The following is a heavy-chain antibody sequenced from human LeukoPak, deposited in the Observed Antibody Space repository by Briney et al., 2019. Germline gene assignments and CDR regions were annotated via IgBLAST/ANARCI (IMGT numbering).Heavy chain of an antibody. CDR1: GGSISNLNYY. CDR3: ARPSTYYYDSSGHGAFDI. CDR2: SYASGST. J-gene: IGHJ3*02. Sequence: SETLSLTCTVSGGSISNLNYYGGWVRQPAGKGLEWIGRSYASGSTNYNPSLKSRVTISVDTSKNQFSLKLSSVTAADTAVYYCARPSTYYYDSSGHGAFDIWGQGTMVTVSS. D-gene: IGHD3-22*01. V-gene: IGHV4-61*02.